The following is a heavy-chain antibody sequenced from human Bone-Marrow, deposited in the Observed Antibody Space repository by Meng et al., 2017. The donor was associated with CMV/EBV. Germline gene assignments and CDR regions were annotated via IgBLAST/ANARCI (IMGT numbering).Heavy chain of an antibody. CDR3: ARPYCSSTSCYNDAFDI. D-gene: IGHD2-2*02. V-gene: IGHV4-30-4*08. CDR2: IYYSGST. CDR1: SISSGDYY. J-gene: IGHJ3*02. Sequence: SISSGDYYWSWIRQPPGKGLEWIGYIYYSGSTYYNPSLKSRVTISVDTSKNQFSLKLSSVTAADTAVYYCARPYCSSTSCYNDAFDIWGQGTMVTVSS.